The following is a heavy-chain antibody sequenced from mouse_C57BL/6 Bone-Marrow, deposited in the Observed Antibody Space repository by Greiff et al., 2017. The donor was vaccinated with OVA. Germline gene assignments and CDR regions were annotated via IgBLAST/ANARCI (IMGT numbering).Heavy chain of an antibody. CDR3: ARRRLGAWFAD. CDR1: GFTFSDYG. CDR2: ISSGSSTI. J-gene: IGHJ3*01. Sequence: EVHLVESGGGLVKPGGSLKLSCAASGFTFSDYGMHWVRQAPEQGLEWVAYISSGSSTIYYADTVKGRFTISRDNAKNTLFLQMTSLRSEDTAMYYCARRRLGAWFADWGQGTLVTVSA. V-gene: IGHV5-17*01. D-gene: IGHD2-4*01.